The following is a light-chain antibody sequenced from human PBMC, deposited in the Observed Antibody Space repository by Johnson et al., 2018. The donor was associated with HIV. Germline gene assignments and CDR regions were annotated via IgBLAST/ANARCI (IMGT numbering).Light chain of an antibody. Sequence: QSVLTQPPSVSAAPGQKVTISCSGGSSNIGTNYVSWYQQFPGTAPKLLIYENNKRPSGIPDRFSGSKSGTSATLGITGLQTGDEADYYCATWDTSLSTGGVFGTGTKVTVL. V-gene: IGLV1-51*02. CDR3: ATWDTSLSTGGV. J-gene: IGLJ1*01. CDR1: SSNIGTNY. CDR2: ENN.